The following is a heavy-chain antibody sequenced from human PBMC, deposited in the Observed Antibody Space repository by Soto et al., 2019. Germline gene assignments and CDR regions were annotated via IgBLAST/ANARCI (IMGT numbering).Heavy chain of an antibody. D-gene: IGHD3-3*01. CDR2: ISYDGSNK. CDR3: AKDGSGFLEWLSYGMDV. J-gene: IGHJ6*02. CDR1: GFTFSSYG. Sequence: PGGSLRLSCAASGFTFSSYGMHWVRQAPGKGLEWVAVISYDGSNKYYADSVKGRFTISRDNSKNTLYLQMNSLRAEDTAVYYCAKDGSGFLEWLSYGMDVWGQGTTVTVSS. V-gene: IGHV3-30*18.